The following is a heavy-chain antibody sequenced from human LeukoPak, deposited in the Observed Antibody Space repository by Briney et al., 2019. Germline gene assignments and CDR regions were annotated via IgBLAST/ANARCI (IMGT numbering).Heavy chain of an antibody. CDR1: GYTFTSYG. V-gene: IGHV1-18*01. CDR2: ISAYNGNT. CDR3: ARFRWLPMVFGPTKPYYFDY. Sequence: ASVKVSCKASGYTFTSYGISWVRQAPGQGLEWMGWISAYNGNTNYAQKLQGRVTMTTDTSTSTAYMELRSLRSDDTAVYYCARFRWLPMVFGPTKPYYFDYWGQGTLVTVSS. J-gene: IGHJ4*02. D-gene: IGHD5-24*01.